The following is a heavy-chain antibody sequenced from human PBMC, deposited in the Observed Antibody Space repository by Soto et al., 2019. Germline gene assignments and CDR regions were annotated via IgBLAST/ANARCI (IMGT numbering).Heavy chain of an antibody. D-gene: IGHD1-26*01. CDR1: GFTFSTYW. Sequence: LRLSCAASGFTFSTYWMSWVRQAPGKGLEWVANIKQDGSEKYYVDSVKGRFTISRDNAKNSLYLQMNSLRAEDTAVYYCARGGRRSGSYADAFDIWGQGTMVTVSS. CDR3: ARGGRRSGSYADAFDI. CDR2: IKQDGSEK. J-gene: IGHJ3*02. V-gene: IGHV3-7*03.